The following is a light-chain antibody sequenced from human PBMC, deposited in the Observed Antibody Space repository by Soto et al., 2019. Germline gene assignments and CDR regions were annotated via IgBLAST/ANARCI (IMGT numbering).Light chain of an antibody. CDR1: QSVRSN. Sequence: EVVMTQSPATLSVSPGERATLSCRASQSVRSNFAWYQQKPGQAPRLLIYGVSTRATGIPARFSGSGSGTEFTLTISSLQSEDFAIYYCQQYNIWPYTFGQGTKLEIK. CDR2: GVS. V-gene: IGKV3-15*01. J-gene: IGKJ2*01. CDR3: QQYNIWPYT.